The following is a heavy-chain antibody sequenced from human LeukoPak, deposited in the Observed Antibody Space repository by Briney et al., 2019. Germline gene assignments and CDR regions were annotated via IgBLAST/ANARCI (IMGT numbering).Heavy chain of an antibody. V-gene: IGHV3-23*01. J-gene: IGHJ4*02. CDR3: AKSTSIVVVPAALDY. Sequence: GSLRLSCAASGFTFSSYAMSWVRQAPGKGLVWVSAISGSGGSTYYADSVKGRFTISRDNSKNTLYLQMNSLRAEDTAVYYCAKSTSIVVVPAALDYWGQGTLVTVSS. CDR1: GFTFSSYA. D-gene: IGHD2-2*01. CDR2: ISGSGGST.